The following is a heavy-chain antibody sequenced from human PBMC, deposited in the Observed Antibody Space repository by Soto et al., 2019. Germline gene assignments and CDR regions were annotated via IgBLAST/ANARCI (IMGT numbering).Heavy chain of an antibody. V-gene: IGHV3-66*01. CDR1: GFTVSSNY. Sequence: EVQLVESGGGLVQPGGSLRLSCAASGFTVSSNYMSWVRQAPGKGLEWVSVIYSGGSTYYADSVKGRFTISRDNSKNTLYLQMNSLRAEDTAVDYCARGRSSSWLDYYYYYMDVWGKGTTVTVSS. J-gene: IGHJ6*03. D-gene: IGHD6-13*01. CDR2: IYSGGST. CDR3: ARGRSSSWLDYYYYYMDV.